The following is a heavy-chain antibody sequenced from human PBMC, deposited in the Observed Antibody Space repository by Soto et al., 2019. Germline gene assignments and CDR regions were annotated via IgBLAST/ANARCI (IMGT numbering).Heavy chain of an antibody. D-gene: IGHD6-19*01. Sequence: QMQLVQSGPEVKKPGTSVKVSCKASGFTFTSSAVQWVRQARGQRLEWIGWIVVGSGNTNYAQKFQERVTITRDMSTRTAYMELSSLRSEDTAVYYCAADLIGSGWDPLLEGYWGQGTLVTVSS. CDR3: AADLIGSGWDPLLEGY. J-gene: IGHJ4*02. CDR1: GFTFTSSA. CDR2: IVVGSGNT. V-gene: IGHV1-58*01.